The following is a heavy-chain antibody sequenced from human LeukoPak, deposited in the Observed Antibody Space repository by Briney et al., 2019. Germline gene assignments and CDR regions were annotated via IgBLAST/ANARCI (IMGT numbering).Heavy chain of an antibody. V-gene: IGHV3-74*01. Sequence: GGSLRLTCAASGFNFSSNWMHWVRHAPGQGLVWVSRIKGDGISTNYADSVKGRFTISRDIAKNTLYLQMNSLRAEDTGVYYCAEDHYWSIDYWGRGTLVTVSS. D-gene: IGHD3-3*01. CDR2: IKGDGIST. J-gene: IGHJ4*02. CDR3: AEDHYWSIDY. CDR1: GFNFSSNW.